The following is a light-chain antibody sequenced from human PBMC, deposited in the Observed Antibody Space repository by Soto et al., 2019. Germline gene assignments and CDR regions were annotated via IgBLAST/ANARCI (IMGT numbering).Light chain of an antibody. CDR1: SSNIGAGYD. CDR3: QSYDSSLSGSEV. Sequence: QSVLTQPPSVSGAPGQRVTISCTGSSSNIGAGYDVHWYQQLPGTAPKLLIYGNSNRPSGVPDRFSGSKSGTSASLAITGLQAEDEADYYCQSYDSSLSGSEVFGGGTKLTDL. J-gene: IGLJ2*01. CDR2: GNS. V-gene: IGLV1-40*01.